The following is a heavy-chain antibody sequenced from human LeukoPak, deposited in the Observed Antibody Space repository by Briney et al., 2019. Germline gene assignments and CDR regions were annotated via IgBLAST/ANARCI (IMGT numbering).Heavy chain of an antibody. V-gene: IGHV3-23*01. CDR2: ISDRGGTT. CDR1: GITLSNYG. CDR3: ARPDSSGYLGY. J-gene: IGHJ4*02. D-gene: IGHD3-22*01. Sequence: GSLRLSCAVSGITLSNYGMSWVRQAPGKGLEWVAGISDRGGTTNYADSVKGRFTISRDNSKNTLYLQMNSLRAEDTAVYYCARPDSSGYLGYWGQGTLVTVSS.